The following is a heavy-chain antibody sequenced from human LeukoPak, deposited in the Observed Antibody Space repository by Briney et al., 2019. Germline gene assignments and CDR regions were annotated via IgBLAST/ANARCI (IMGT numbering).Heavy chain of an antibody. D-gene: IGHD1-26*01. CDR1: GYAFTAYY. V-gene: IGHV1-2*02. CDR3: ALSVGATMGFDY. CDR2: IIPHSGAT. J-gene: IGHJ4*02. Sequence: ASVKVSCTASGYAFTAYYMHWVRQAPGQGLEWMGWIIPHSGATNYAQKFQGRVTMTRDTSISTAYMELSRLRSDDTAVYYCALSVGATMGFDYWGQGTLVTVSS.